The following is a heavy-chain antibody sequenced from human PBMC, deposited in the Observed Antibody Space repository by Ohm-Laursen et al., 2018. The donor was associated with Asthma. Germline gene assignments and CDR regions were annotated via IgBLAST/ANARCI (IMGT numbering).Heavy chain of an antibody. D-gene: IGHD3-9*01. J-gene: IGHJ4*02. Sequence: SVTLSLTCTGSGCSISNGSYYCSWIRQHPGKGLEWIEDIYYSESTYYNPSLKTRVTISIDTSKNQFSLKLSSATAADTAVDYCAREDFDWPPGYCDYWGQGTLVTVSS. CDR1: GCSISNGSYY. V-gene: IGHV4-31*03. CDR2: IYYSEST. CDR3: AREDFDWPPGYCDY.